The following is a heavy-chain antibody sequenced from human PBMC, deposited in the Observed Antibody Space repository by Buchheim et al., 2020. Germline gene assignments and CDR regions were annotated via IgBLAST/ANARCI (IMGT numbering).Heavy chain of an antibody. J-gene: IGHJ6*02. D-gene: IGHD4-17*01. Sequence: EVQLVESGGGLVQPGGSLRLSCAASGFTFSSYWMHWVRQAPGEGLVWVSRIKTDGSGTSYADSVKGRFAISRDSAKNTPYLQMSSLRAEDSAVYYCASRYGDYYYAMDVWGQGTT. CDR2: IKTDGSGT. V-gene: IGHV3-74*01. CDR1: GFTFSSYW. CDR3: ASRYGDYYYAMDV.